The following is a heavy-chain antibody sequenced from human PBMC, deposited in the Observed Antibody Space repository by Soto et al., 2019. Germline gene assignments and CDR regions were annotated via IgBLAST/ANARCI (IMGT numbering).Heavy chain of an antibody. Sequence: LSLTCTVSGGSISSYYWSWIRQPPGKGLEWIGYIYYSGSTNYNPSLKSRVTISVDTSKSQFSLKLSSVTAADTAVYYSERDYTVTGRELDYWGQGTLVTVSS. CDR1: GGSISSYY. CDR3: ERDYTVTGRELDY. V-gene: IGHV4-59*01. CDR2: IYYSGST. J-gene: IGHJ4*02. D-gene: IGHD4-17*01.